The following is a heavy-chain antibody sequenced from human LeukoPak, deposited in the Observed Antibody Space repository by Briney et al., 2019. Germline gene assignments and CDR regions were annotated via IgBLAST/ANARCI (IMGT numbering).Heavy chain of an antibody. V-gene: IGHV3-53*01. Sequence: PGGSLRLSCAASGFTSTSYAMSWVRQGPGKGLEWVSLIYRDGTTFYADSVKGRFTISRDNSKNTLYLQMNSLRGEDTAVYFCARESSGVDDFAFDIWSQGTMVTVSS. CDR3: ARESSGVDDFAFDI. CDR2: IYRDGTT. CDR1: GFTSTSYA. J-gene: IGHJ3*02. D-gene: IGHD3-3*01.